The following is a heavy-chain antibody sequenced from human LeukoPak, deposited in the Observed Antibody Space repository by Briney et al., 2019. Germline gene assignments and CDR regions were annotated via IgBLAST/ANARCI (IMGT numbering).Heavy chain of an antibody. D-gene: IGHD5-12*01. CDR1: GFTFSSYT. Sequence: PGRSLRLSCAASGFTFSSYTMHWFRQAPGTGLEWVGSLTDSGDATYYADSVKGRLTISRDNSNSTLYLHISGLRDEDTAVYYCARGYSHNSGGWLDPWGQGTLVTVSS. CDR3: ARGYSHNSGGWLDP. J-gene: IGHJ5*02. V-gene: IGHV3-23*01. CDR2: LTDSGDAT.